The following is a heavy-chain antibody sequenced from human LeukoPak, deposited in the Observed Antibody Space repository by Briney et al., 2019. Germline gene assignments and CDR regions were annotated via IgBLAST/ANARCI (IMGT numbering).Heavy chain of an antibody. CDR2: IKSKTHGGTT. CDR1: GFTFSNAW. J-gene: IGHJ5*02. Sequence: PGGSLRLSCAASGFTFSNAWISWVRQAPGKWLEWVGRIKSKTHGGTTDYAAPVKGRFTISRDDSKNTVYLQMNSLKTEDTAVYYCTKYYYDSSGYYYGPAALGQGTLVTVSP. D-gene: IGHD3-22*01. CDR3: TKYYYDSSGYYYGPAA. V-gene: IGHV3-15*01.